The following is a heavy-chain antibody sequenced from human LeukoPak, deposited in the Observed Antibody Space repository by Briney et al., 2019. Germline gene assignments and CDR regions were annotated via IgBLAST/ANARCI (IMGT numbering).Heavy chain of an antibody. V-gene: IGHV1-69*13. CDR2: IIPVLGTT. Sequence: ASVKVFCKASGGTFSRYAISWVRQAPGQGLEWMGGIIPVLGTTNYAQTFQNKVTITADETTSTTYMELSSLTSEDTAVYYCATSGGDYYYYSLDVWGKGTPVTISS. J-gene: IGHJ6*03. CDR3: ATSGGDYYYYSLDV. CDR1: GGTFSRYA. D-gene: IGHD3-10*01.